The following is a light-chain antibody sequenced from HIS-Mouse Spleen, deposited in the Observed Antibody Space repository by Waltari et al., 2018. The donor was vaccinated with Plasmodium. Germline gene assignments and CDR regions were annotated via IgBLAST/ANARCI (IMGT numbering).Light chain of an antibody. V-gene: IGKV3-11*01. J-gene: IGKJ5*01. Sequence: EIVLTQSPATLSLSPGERATLPCRASQSVSSYLARYQQKPGQAPRLLIYDASNRATGIQARFSGSESGTDFTLTISSLEPEDFAVYYCQQRSNWITFGQGTRLEIK. CDR3: QQRSNWIT. CDR2: DAS. CDR1: QSVSSY.